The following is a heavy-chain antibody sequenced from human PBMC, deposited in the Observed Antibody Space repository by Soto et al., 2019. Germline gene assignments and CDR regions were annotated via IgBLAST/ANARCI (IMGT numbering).Heavy chain of an antibody. J-gene: IGHJ6*03. V-gene: IGHV4-34*01. CDR2: INHSGST. CDR3: ARLRMVATIGEADSAGYYYYMDV. D-gene: IGHD5-12*01. Sequence: QVQLQQWGAGLLKPSETLSLTCAVYGGSFSGYYWSWIRQPPGKGLEWIGEINHSGSTNYNPSLKSRVTISVDTSKNQFSLKLSSVTAADTAVYYCARLRMVATIGEADSAGYYYYMDVWGKGTTVTVSS. CDR1: GGSFSGYY.